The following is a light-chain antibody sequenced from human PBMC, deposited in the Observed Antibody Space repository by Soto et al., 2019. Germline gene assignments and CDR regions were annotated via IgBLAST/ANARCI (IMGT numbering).Light chain of an antibody. CDR3: QHYFDIPLT. J-gene: IGKJ4*01. V-gene: IGKV4-1*01. CDR1: QTVLSTSNNRDY. CDR2: WAS. Sequence: DIVMTKSADSLAVSLGERAIINCKSSQTVLSTSNNRDYLAWYQQKPGQPPRLLINWASTRLSGVPDRFSGSGSGTDFTLTISNLQAEDVAVYYCQHYFDIPLTFGGGTRVEIK.